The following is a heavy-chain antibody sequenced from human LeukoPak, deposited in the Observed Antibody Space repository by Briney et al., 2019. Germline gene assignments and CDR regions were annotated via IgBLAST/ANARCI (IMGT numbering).Heavy chain of an antibody. CDR3: VRESIAVAGAPFDY. CDR1: GFTFSSYE. Sequence: GGSLRLSCAASGFTFSSYEMNWVRQAPGKGLEWVSYISSGSTIYDADSVKGRFTISRDNAKNSLYLQMNSLRAEDTAVYYCVRESIAVAGAPFDYWGQGTLVTVSS. CDR2: ISSGSTI. J-gene: IGHJ4*02. V-gene: IGHV3-48*03. D-gene: IGHD6-19*01.